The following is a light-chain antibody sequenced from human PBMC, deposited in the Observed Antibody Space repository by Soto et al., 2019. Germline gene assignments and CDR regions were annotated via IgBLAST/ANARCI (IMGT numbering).Light chain of an antibody. V-gene: IGKV3-20*01. Sequence: EIVLTQSPGTLSLSPGERATLSCRASQSVSSSYLAWYQQKPGQAPRLLIYGASSRATGIPDRFSGSGSETDFTLTISRLETEDFAVYYCQQYGSSPLVTFGQGTRLEIK. J-gene: IGKJ5*01. CDR1: QSVSSSY. CDR2: GAS. CDR3: QQYGSSPLVT.